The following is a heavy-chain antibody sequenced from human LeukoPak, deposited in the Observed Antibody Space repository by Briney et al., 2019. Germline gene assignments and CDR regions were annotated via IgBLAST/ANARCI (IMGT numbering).Heavy chain of an antibody. CDR2: IYYSGST. V-gene: IGHV4-59*01. D-gene: IGHD6-13*01. CDR1: GGSISSYY. Sequence: PSETLSLTCTVSGGSISSYYWSWIRQPPGKGLELIGYIYYSGSTNYNPSLKSRVTISVDTSKNQFSLKLSSVTAADTAVYYCARAPYSSSWYYFDYWGQGTLVTVSS. J-gene: IGHJ4*02. CDR3: ARAPYSSSWYYFDY.